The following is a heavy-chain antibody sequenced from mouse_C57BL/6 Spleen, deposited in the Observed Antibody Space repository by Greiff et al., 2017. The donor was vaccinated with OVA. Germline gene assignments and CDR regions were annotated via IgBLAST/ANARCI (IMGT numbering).Heavy chain of an antibody. J-gene: IGHJ2*01. CDR3: ASHYGSGFDY. D-gene: IGHD1-2*01. CDR1: GYTFTSYT. V-gene: IGHV1-4*01. CDR2: INPSSGYT. Sequence: VQLQQSGAELARPGASVKMSCKASGYTFTSYTMHWVKQRPGTGLEWIGYINPSSGYTKYNQKFKDKATLTADKSSSTAYMQLSSLTSEDSAVYYCASHYGSGFDYWGQGTTLTVSS.